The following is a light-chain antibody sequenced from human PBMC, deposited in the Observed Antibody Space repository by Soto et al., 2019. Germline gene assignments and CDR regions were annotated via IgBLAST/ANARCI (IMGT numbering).Light chain of an antibody. J-gene: IGLJ2*01. CDR1: DLGNRY. V-gene: IGLV3-1*01. CDR3: QAWDDTTGVV. Sequence: SYELTQPPAVSVSPGQTASITCSGGDLGNRYACWYQQKPGQSPVLVIYLDTKRPSGIPERFSGSNSGNTATLTIRGTQAVDEADYYCQAWDDTTGVVFGGGTKLTVL. CDR2: LDT.